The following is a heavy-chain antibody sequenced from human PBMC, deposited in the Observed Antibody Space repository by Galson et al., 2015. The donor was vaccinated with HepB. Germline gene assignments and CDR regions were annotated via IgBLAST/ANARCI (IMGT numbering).Heavy chain of an antibody. V-gene: IGHV3-23*01. CDR1: GFSFNYFP. J-gene: IGHJ4*02. CDR2: ISGSGDES. Sequence: SLRLSCAVSGFSFNYFPMHWVRQAPGKGLEWVSTISGSGDESYYVDSVKGRFTVSRDNSKDTLYLQMNSLTAEDTAVYYCATSPNDYRDYWGQGALVTVSS. CDR3: ATSPNDYRDY.